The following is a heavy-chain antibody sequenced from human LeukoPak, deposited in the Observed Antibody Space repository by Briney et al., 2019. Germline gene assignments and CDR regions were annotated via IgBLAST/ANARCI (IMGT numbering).Heavy chain of an antibody. D-gene: IGHD6-19*01. V-gene: IGHV1-18*01. J-gene: IGHJ4*02. CDR3: ARSSLAVAGSVFDY. Sequence: ASVKLSSTASGYTFTSYGISWVRQAPGQGLEWMGWISTYNGNTHYAQKLQGRVTMTTDTSTSTAYMELRSLRSDDTAVYYCARSSLAVAGSVFDYWGQGTLVTVSS. CDR2: ISTYNGNT. CDR1: GYTFTSYG.